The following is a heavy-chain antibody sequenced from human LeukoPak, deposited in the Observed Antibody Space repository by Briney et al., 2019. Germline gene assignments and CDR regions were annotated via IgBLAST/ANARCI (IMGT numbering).Heavy chain of an antibody. V-gene: IGHV4-34*01. D-gene: IGHD5-12*01. CDR1: GGSFSGYY. J-gene: IGHJ6*02. CDR2: INHSGST. CDR3: ARWVSGGCDLPYYYYGMDV. Sequence: KPSEALSLTCAVYGGSFSGYYWSWIRQPPGKGLEWIGEINHSGSTNYNPSLKSRVTISVDTSKNQFSLKLSSVTAADTAVYYCARWVSGGCDLPYYYYGMDVWGQGTTVTVSS.